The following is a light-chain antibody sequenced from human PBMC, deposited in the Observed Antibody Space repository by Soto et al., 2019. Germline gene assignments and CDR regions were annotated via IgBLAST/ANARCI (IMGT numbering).Light chain of an antibody. J-gene: IGKJ3*01. CDR3: QQYGSSLFT. Sequence: EIELTQSPATLSLSPGETATLSCRASQNVDKFLAWYQQKPGQAPRLLIYGASSRATGIPDRISGGGSGTDFTLTISRLEPEDFAVYYCQQYGSSLFTFGPGTKVDFK. V-gene: IGKV3-20*01. CDR2: GAS. CDR1: QNVDKF.